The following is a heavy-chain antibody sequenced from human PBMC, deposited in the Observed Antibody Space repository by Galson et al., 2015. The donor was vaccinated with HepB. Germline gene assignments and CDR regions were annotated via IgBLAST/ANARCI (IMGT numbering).Heavy chain of an antibody. CDR2: IDSDGSST. D-gene: IGHD6-19*01. Sequence: SLRLSCAASGFTFSSYWMHWVRQAPGKGLVWVSRIDSDGSSTSYADSVKGRFTISRDNAKNTLYLQMNSLRAEDTAVYYCARGGVWIAVAGTIPFDYWGQGTLVTVSS. CDR3: ARGGVWIAVAGTIPFDY. V-gene: IGHV3-74*01. J-gene: IGHJ4*02. CDR1: GFTFSSYW.